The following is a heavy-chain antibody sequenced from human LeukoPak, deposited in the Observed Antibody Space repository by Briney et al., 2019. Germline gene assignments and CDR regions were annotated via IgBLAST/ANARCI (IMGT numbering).Heavy chain of an antibody. Sequence: GGSLRLSCAASGFIVCYNIMNWVRQAPGQGLEGVSEISADGGDIYYADSVNGRFTISRDNSKNTLHLQMDSLRAEDTAVYYCAKDPPHSDRSIYSDNSWGQGTLVTVSS. J-gene: IGHJ4*02. V-gene: IGHV3-23*01. CDR2: ISADGGDI. D-gene: IGHD3-22*01. CDR1: GFIVCYNI. CDR3: AKDPPHSDRSIYSDNS.